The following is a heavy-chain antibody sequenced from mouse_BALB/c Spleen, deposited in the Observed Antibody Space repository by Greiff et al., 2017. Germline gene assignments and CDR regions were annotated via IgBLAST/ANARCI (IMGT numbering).Heavy chain of an antibody. Sequence: VKLQQSGAELVRPGVSVKISCKGSGYTFTDYAMHWVKQSHAKSLEWIGVISTYYGDASYNQKFKGKATMTVDKSSSTAYMELARLTSEDSAIYYCARGGTYAMDYWGQGTSVTVSS. V-gene: IGHV1S137*01. J-gene: IGHJ4*01. CDR1: GYTFTDYA. CDR2: ISTYYGDA. CDR3: ARGGTYAMDY.